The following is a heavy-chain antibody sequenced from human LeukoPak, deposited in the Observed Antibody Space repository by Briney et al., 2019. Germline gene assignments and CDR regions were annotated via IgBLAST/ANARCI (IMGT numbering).Heavy chain of an antibody. D-gene: IGHD3-16*01. V-gene: IGHV3-15*01. CDR2: IKTKTHGGTT. CDR3: TTDPFDYGDYYYDIDA. J-gene: IGHJ6*02. CDR1: VFAFRNAW. Sequence: GGSLRLSCRASVFAFRNAWMNWVRQAPGKGLEWVGRIKTKTHGGTTDYAAPVKGRFTISGDDSEKTLYLQMNSLKTEDTAIYYCTTDPFDYGDYYYDIDAWGQGTAVTVSS.